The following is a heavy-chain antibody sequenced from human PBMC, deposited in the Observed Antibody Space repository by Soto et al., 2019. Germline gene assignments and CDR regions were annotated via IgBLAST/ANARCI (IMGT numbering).Heavy chain of an antibody. J-gene: IGHJ4*02. D-gene: IGHD3-16*02. CDR1: GFTFSAHY. CDR3: ARVGRDYRGHHNFGH. CDR2: IRNKDNSYTT. V-gene: IGHV3-72*01. Sequence: PGGSLRLSCIASGFTFSAHYMDWVRQGPGPGLELDARIRNKDNSYTTEYAAPVRGRLTISRDDSLNSLYLEMNALKTDDMAVYYCARVGRDYRGHHNFGHLGQGNPVTVSS.